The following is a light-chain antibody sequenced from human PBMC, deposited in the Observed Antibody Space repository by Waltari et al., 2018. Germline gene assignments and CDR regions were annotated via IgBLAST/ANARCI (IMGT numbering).Light chain of an antibody. V-gene: IGKV1-33*01. CDR2: DAS. Sequence: DIHMTQSPSSLSASVGDRVTITCQASQGISSFLIWYQQKPGKAPNLLIHDASNLNTGVPSRFSAGGSGTDFSLSITSLQPEDFATYYCQQCCDIPHTFGQGTKLEIK. J-gene: IGKJ2*01. CDR1: QGISSF. CDR3: QQCCDIPHT.